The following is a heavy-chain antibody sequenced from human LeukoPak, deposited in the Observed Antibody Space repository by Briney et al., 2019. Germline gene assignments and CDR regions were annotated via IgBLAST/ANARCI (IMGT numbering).Heavy chain of an antibody. CDR3: ARRDSSYHRVTDY. D-gene: IGHD6-6*01. CDR2: IYYSGST. J-gene: IGHJ4*02. Sequence: SETLSLTCTVSGGSISSSSYYWGWIRQPPGKGLEWIGSIYYSGSTYYNPSLKSRVTISVDTSKNQFSLKLSSVTAADTAVYYCARRDSSYHRVTDYWGQGTLVTVSS. CDR1: GGSISSSSYY. V-gene: IGHV4-39*01.